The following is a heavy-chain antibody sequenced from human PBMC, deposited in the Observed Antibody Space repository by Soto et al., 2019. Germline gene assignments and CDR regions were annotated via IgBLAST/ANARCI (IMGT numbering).Heavy chain of an antibody. CDR3: AKEGPSTGTTNY. J-gene: IGHJ4*02. CDR2: IYTGGIT. CDR1: GFAVSTNY. D-gene: IGHD1-7*01. V-gene: IGHV3-53*01. Sequence: GGSLRLSCAASGFAVSTNYMTWVRQAPGKGLEWVSLIYTGGITYYADSVKGRFTISRDNSKNTLYLQMNSLRAEDTAVYYCAKEGPSTGTTNYWGQGTLVTVSS.